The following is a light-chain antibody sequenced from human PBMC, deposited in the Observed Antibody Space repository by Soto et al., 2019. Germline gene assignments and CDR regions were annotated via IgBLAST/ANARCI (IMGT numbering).Light chain of an antibody. V-gene: IGKV3-11*01. CDR3: QQRRYWPVT. CDR1: QSVSSY. CDR2: DAS. Sequence: EIVLTQSPAILSMSPGERATLSCRASQSVSSYFAWYQQKPGQAPRLLMYDASNRATGVPARFSGSGSGTDFTLTISSLEPEDVAVYYCQQRRYWPVTFGQGTKVEIK. J-gene: IGKJ1*01.